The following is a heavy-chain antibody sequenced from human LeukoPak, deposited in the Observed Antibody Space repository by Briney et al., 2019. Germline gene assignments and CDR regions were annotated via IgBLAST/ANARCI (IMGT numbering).Heavy chain of an antibody. CDR3: AKARNYYDSSGYYLNY. V-gene: IGHV3-30*18. D-gene: IGHD3-22*01. CDR1: GFTFSSYG. CDR2: ISYGGSNK. J-gene: IGHJ4*02. Sequence: GRSLRLSCAASGFTFSSYGMHWVRQAPGKGLEWVAVISYGGSNKYYADSVKGRFTISRDNSKNTLYLQMNSLRAEDTAVYYCAKARNYYDSSGYYLNYWGQGTLVTVSS.